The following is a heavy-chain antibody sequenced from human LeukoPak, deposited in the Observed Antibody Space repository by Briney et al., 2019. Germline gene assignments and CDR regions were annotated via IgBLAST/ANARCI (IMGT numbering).Heavy chain of an antibody. Sequence: GGSLRLSCAASGFTFSSYSMNWVRQAPGKGLEWVSSISSSSSYIYYADSVKGRFTISRDNAKNSLYLQMNSLRAEDTAVYYCAREEEGYYYGSGSYYAVEDYWGQGTLVTVPS. CDR2: ISSSSSYI. J-gene: IGHJ4*02. CDR1: GFTFSSYS. V-gene: IGHV3-21*01. CDR3: AREEEGYYYGSGSYYAVEDY. D-gene: IGHD3-10*01.